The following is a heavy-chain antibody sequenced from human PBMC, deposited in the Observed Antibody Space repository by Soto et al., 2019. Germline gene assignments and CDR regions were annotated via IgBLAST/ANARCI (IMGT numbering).Heavy chain of an antibody. D-gene: IGHD3-22*01. J-gene: IGHJ4*02. CDR2: ISYDGSNK. V-gene: IGHV3-30*18. CDR3: AKGSSGYWGY. CDR1: GFTFSSYG. Sequence: ESGGGVVQPGRSLRLSCAASGFTFSSYGMHWVRQAPGKGLEWVAVISYDGSNKYYADSVKGRFTISRDNSKNTLYLQMNSLRAEDTAVYYCAKGSSGYWGYWGQGTLVTVSS.